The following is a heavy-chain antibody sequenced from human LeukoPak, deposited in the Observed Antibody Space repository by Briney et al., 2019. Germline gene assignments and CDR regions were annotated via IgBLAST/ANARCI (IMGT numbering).Heavy chain of an antibody. CDR3: ASVHTVTTFDY. CDR1: GGSISSYY. Sequence: PSETLSLTCTVSGGSISSYYWSWIRQPPGKGLEWIGYIYTSGSTNYNPSLKSRVTISVDTSKNQFSLKLSSVTAADTAVYYCASVHTVTTFDYWGQGTLVTVSS. CDR2: IYTSGST. J-gene: IGHJ4*02. D-gene: IGHD4-17*01. V-gene: IGHV4-4*09.